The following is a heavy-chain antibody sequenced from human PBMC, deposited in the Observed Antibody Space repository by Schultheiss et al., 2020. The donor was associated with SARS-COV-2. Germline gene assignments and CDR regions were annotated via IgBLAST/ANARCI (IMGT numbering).Heavy chain of an antibody. CDR2: IYTSGST. CDR1: GYSISSGYY. J-gene: IGHJ3*02. V-gene: IGHV4-38-2*01. D-gene: IGHD3/OR15-3a*01. CDR3: ARASVLDSYRLSWFRTGSDAFDI. Sequence: SQTLSLTCAVSGYSISSGYYWGWIRQPPGKGLEWIGRIYTSGSTNYNPSLKSRVTISVDTSKNQFSLKLSSVTAADTAVYYCARASVLDSYRLSWFRTGSDAFDIWGQGTMVTVSS.